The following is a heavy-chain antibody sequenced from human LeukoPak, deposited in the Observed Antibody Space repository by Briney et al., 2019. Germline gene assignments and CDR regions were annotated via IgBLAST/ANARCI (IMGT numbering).Heavy chain of an antibody. CDR3: TNFPTAVTGVNY. J-gene: IGHJ4*02. CDR1: EFTFTNYA. D-gene: IGHD4-17*01. V-gene: IGHV3-23*01. Sequence: GGSLRLSCTTSEFTFTNYAMTWVRQAPGQGLEWVSTITGSGGTSYYADSVKGRFTISRDNTKNTLYLQMSSLRSEDTALYYCTNFPTAVTGVNYWGQGTLVTVSS. CDR2: ITGSGGTS.